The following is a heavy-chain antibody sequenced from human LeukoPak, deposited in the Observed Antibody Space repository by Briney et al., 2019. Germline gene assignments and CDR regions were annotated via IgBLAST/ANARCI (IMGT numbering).Heavy chain of an antibody. CDR1: GFSLSTSGMC. D-gene: IGHD3-22*01. CDR3: ARVWYYDSSGYPRGAFDI. J-gene: IGHJ3*02. Sequence: GSGPALVKPTQTLTLTCTFSGFSLSTSGMCVSWIRQPPGKALEWLARIDWDDDKYYSTSLKTRLTISKDTSKSQVVLTMTNMDPVDTATYYCARVWYYDSSGYPRGAFDIWGQGTMVTVSS. CDR2: IDWDDDK. V-gene: IGHV2-70*11.